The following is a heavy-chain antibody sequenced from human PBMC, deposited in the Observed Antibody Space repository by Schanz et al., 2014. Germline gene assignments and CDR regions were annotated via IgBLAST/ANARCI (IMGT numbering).Heavy chain of an antibody. CDR2: ITYDGSNK. V-gene: IGHV3-30*04. D-gene: IGHD3-22*01. CDR1: GFTFSRHA. J-gene: IGHJ4*02. Sequence: QVQLAESGGSVVQPGRSLRLSCAASGFTFSRHAMHWVRQAAGKGLVWVAAITYDGSNKYYAESVKGRLTISRDTSKTTLYLQMNSLRTEDTAVYFCAKSNDTSGYSGFDYWGQGTLVTVSS. CDR3: AKSNDTSGYSGFDY.